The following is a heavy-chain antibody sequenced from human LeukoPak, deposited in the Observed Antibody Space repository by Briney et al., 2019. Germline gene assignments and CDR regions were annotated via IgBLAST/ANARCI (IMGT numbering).Heavy chain of an antibody. J-gene: IGHJ4*02. CDR1: GFTFSNYW. CDR2: INSDGSTT. CDR3: ARLTPPFDY. V-gene: IGHV3-74*01. D-gene: IGHD3-16*01. Sequence: GGSLRLPCAASGFTFSNYWMHWVRHAPGKGLVWVARINSDGSTTNYADSVKGRFTISRDNAKNTLYLQMNSLRAEDTAVYYCARLTPPFDYWGQGTLVTVSS.